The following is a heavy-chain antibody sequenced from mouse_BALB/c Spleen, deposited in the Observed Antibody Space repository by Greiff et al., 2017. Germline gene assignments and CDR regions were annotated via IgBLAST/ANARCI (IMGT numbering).Heavy chain of an antibody. Sequence: VQLQESGPGLVAPSQSLSITCTVSGFSLTGYGVNWVRQPPGKGLEWLGMIWGDGSTDYNSAIKSRLSNSKDNSKRQVFLKINSMQTDVTARYYCACELASTRVAEAIDYWGQGTSVNVSS. CDR2: IWGDGST. D-gene: IGHD1-1*01. J-gene: IGHJ4*01. CDR3: ACELASTRVAEAIDY. CDR1: GFSLTGYG. V-gene: IGHV2-6-7*01.